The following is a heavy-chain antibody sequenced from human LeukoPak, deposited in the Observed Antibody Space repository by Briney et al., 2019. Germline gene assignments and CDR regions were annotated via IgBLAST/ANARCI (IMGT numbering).Heavy chain of an antibody. V-gene: IGHV3-30*02. J-gene: IGHJ4*02. Sequence: PGGSLRLSCAASGFTLSNYGMHWVRQAPGKGLEWVTFIRFDGTKKYYADSVKGRFTISRDNSKNTLYLQMNSLRAEDTALYYCAKDKMATTGIYWGQGTLVTVSS. CDR1: GFTLSNYG. CDR3: AKDKMATTGIY. CDR2: IRFDGTKK. D-gene: IGHD5-24*01.